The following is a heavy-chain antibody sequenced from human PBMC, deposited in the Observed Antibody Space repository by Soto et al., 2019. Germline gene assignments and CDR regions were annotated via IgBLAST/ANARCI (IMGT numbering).Heavy chain of an antibody. CDR2: IYYDGSNK. D-gene: IGHD4-17*01. Sequence: QVQLVESGGGVVQPGRSLRLSCAASGFAFSAYGMHWARQAPGKGLEWVAMIYYDGSNKYYADSVKGRFTISRDNSKNTLYLQMSSLRAEDTALYYCARAGGTVTSYYWGQGTLVTVSS. CDR1: GFAFSAYG. V-gene: IGHV3-33*01. CDR3: ARAGGTVTSYY. J-gene: IGHJ4*02.